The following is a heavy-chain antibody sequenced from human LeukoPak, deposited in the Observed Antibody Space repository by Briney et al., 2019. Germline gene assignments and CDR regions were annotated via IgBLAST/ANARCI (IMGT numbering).Heavy chain of an antibody. CDR1: GGSFSGYY. Sequence: SETRSLTCAVYGGSFSGYYWSWIRQPPGKGLEWIGEINHSGSTNYNPSLKSRVTISVDTSKNQFSLKLSSVTAADTAVYYCARGKGITIFGASYYYYGMDVWGQGTTVTVSS. V-gene: IGHV4-34*01. D-gene: IGHD3-3*01. J-gene: IGHJ6*02. CDR2: INHSGST. CDR3: ARGKGITIFGASYYYYGMDV.